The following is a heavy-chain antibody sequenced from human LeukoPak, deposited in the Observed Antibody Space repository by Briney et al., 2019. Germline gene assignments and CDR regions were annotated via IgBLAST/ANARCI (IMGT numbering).Heavy chain of an antibody. V-gene: IGHV6-1*01. CDR1: GDSVSSNSAA. Sequence: SQTLSLTCAISGDSVSSNSAAWNWIRQSPSRGLEWLGRTYYRSKWYNDYAVSVKSRITINPDTSKNQFSLQLNSVTPEDTAVYYCARDQGGKIAADGTNWFDPWGQGTLVTVSS. CDR3: ARDQGGKIAADGTNWFDP. D-gene: IGHD6-13*01. CDR2: TYYRSKWYN. J-gene: IGHJ5*02.